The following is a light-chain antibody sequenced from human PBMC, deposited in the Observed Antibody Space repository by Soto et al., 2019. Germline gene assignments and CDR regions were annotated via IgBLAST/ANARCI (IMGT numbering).Light chain of an antibody. CDR1: SSNIGAGYD. J-gene: IGLJ1*01. CDR2: GNS. V-gene: IGLV1-40*01. CDR3: QSYDSSMSGYV. Sequence: QSVLTQPPSVSGAPGQRVTISRTGSSSNIGAGYDVHWYQQLPGTAPKLLIYGNSNRPSGVPDRFSGSKSGTSASLAITGLQAEDEADYYCQSYDSSMSGYVFVTGTKVTVL.